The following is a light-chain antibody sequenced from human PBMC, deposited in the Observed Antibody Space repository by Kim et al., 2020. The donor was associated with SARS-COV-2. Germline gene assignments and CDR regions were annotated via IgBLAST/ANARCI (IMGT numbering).Light chain of an antibody. J-gene: IGLJ1*01. CDR1: ISDVGGYNY. CDR3: SSYAGSDNHG. Sequence: QSALTQPPSASGSPGQSVTISCTGTISDVGGYNYVSWYQQHPGKAPKLMIYEVSKRPSGVPDRFSGSKSGNTASLTVSGLQAEDEADYYCSSYAGSDNHGFGTGTKVTVL. CDR2: EVS. V-gene: IGLV2-8*01.